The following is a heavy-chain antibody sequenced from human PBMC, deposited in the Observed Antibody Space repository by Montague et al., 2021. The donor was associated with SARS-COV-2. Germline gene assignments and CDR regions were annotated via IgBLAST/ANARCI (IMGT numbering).Heavy chain of an antibody. CDR2: IHHGGST. Sequence: SETLSLTCAVHGGSFSTYSWNWIRQPPGKGLEWIGEIHHGGSTNYNPSLKSRVTISADTSKNQFSLKLTSVGAADTAVYYCARLGDGVVPSPILGVGPYYSYYYMDVWGKGTTVTASS. V-gene: IGHV4-34*01. D-gene: IGHD3-10*01. CDR1: GGSFSTYS. J-gene: IGHJ6*03. CDR3: ARLGDGVVPSPILGVGPYYSYYYMDV.